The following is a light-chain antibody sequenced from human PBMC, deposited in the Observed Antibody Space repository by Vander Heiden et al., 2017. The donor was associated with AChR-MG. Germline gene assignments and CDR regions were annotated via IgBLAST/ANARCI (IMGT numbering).Light chain of an antibody. CDR1: ARIVSTT. J-gene: IGKJ1*01. CDR2: GAG. V-gene: IGKV3-20*01. Sequence: EIVLTPSPRTLPLSPAEAAPPSSRATARIVSTTLAWYQQKPDQAPRLVIQGAGRRATGIPDRISSSGSRAEFTLTSRGLEPEDVAVYFWQQFTRSPRTFGQGTKVEIK. CDR3: QQFTRSPRT.